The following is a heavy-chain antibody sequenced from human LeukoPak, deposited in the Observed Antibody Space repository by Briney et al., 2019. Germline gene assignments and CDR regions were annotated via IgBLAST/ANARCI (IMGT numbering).Heavy chain of an antibody. J-gene: IGHJ4*02. CDR2: IWYDGSNK. Sequence: GESLRLSCAASGFTVSSNYMSWVRQAPGKGLEWVAVIWYDGSNKYYADSVKGRFTISRDNSKNTLYLQMNSLRAEDTAVYYCARDPFRIAVAGMGDYWGQGTLVTVSS. CDR3: ARDPFRIAVAGMGDY. V-gene: IGHV3-33*08. CDR1: GFTVSSNY. D-gene: IGHD6-19*01.